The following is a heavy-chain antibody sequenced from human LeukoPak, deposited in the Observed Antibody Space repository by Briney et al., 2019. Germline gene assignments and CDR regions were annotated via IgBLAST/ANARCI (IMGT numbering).Heavy chain of an antibody. V-gene: IGHV3-21*01. CDR2: ISSSSSYI. D-gene: IGHD3-10*01. CDR1: GFTFSSYS. CDR3: ARDTSHVGWGVGN. Sequence: GGSLRLSCAASGFTFSSYSMNWVRQAPGKGLEWVSSISSSSSYIYYADSVKGRFTISRDNAKNSLHLQMNSLRAEDTAVYYCARDTSHVGWGVGNWGQGTLVTVSS. J-gene: IGHJ4*02.